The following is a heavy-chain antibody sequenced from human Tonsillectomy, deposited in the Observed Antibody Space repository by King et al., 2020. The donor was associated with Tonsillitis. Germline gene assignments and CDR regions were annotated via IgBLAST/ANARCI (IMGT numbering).Heavy chain of an antibody. V-gene: IGHV3-15*01. CDR2: IKSKTDGGTT. D-gene: IGHD6-19*01. CDR1: GFTFSNAW. J-gene: IGHJ3*02. Sequence: VQLVESGGGLVKPGGSLRLSCIASGFTFSNAWMSWVRQAPGKGLEWVGRIKSKTDGGTTDYAAPVKGRFTISRDDSKNTLYLQMNSLKTEDTAVYYCTTDTALVGGVAVAGSSYDAFDIWGQGTMVTVSS. CDR3: TTDTALVGGVAVAGSSYDAFDI.